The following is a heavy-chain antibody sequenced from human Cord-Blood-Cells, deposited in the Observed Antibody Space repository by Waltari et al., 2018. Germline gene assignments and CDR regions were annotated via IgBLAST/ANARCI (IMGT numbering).Heavy chain of an antibody. J-gene: IGHJ4*02. Sequence: LXXHWVRQAPGKGLEWMGGFDPEDGETIYAQKFQGRVTMTEDTSTDTAYMELSSLRSEDTAVYYCAPWDGYSSYWGQGTLVTVSS. CDR1: LX. V-gene: IGHV1-24*01. CDR2: FDPEDGET. D-gene: IGHD6-13*01. CDR3: APWDGYSSY.